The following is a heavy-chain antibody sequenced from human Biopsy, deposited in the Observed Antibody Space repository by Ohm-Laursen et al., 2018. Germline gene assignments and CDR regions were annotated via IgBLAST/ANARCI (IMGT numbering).Heavy chain of an antibody. J-gene: IGHJ3*01. CDR2: IWYDGSNK. V-gene: IGHV3-33*01. Sequence: SLRLSCAASGFTFSIYGMHWVRQAPGKGLEWVAVIWYDGSNKYYADSVKGRFTISRDDPKNTLYLQMNSLRAEDTAVYYCTRDTTYYAGTTYYDALDVWGQGTTVTVSP. D-gene: IGHD2/OR15-2a*01. CDR1: GFTFSIYG. CDR3: TRDTTYYAGTTYYDALDV.